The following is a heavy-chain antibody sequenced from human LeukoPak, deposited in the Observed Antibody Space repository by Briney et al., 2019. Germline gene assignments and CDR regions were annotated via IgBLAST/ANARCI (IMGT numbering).Heavy chain of an antibody. CDR3: ARAWYSSGWSSYYYYMDV. Sequence: SVKVSCKASGGTFSSYAISWVRQAPGQGLEWMGGIIPIFGTANYAQKFQGRVTITADESTSTAYMELSSLRSEDTAVYYCARAWYSSGWSSYYYYMDVWGKGTTVTISS. J-gene: IGHJ6*03. CDR1: GGTFSSYA. CDR2: IIPIFGTA. D-gene: IGHD6-19*01. V-gene: IGHV1-69*01.